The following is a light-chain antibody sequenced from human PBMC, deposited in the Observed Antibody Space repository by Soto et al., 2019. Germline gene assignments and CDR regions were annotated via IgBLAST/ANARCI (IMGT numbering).Light chain of an antibody. CDR2: SAT. J-gene: IGKJ2*01. CDR3: QQHNSYPYT. CDR1: QGIASF. Sequence: DIPLTQSPSFLAASVGDRVTITCRASQGIASFLAWYQQKPGKAPKLLIYSATTLQTGVSSRFSGSRSGPEFTLTISSLQPEDFATYYCQQHNSYPYTFAQGTKLEIK. V-gene: IGKV1-9*01.